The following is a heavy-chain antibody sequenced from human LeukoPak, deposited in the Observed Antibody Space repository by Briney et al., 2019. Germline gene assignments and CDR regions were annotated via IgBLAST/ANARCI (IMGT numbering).Heavy chain of an antibody. CDR3: ARVLRDYYDSSGYYQSRPLRHYFDY. CDR1: GGSISSGSYY. CDR2: IYTSGST. J-gene: IGHJ4*02. Sequence: PSQTLSLTCTFSGGSISSGSYYWSWIRQPAGKGLEWIGRIYTSGSTNYNPSLKSRVTISVDASKNQFSLKLSSVTAADTAAYYCARVLRDYYDSSGYYQSRPLRHYFDYWGQGTLVTVSS. D-gene: IGHD3-22*01. V-gene: IGHV4-61*02.